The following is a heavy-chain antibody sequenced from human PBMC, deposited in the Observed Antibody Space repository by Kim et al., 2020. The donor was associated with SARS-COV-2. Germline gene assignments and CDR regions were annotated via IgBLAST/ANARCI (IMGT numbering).Heavy chain of an antibody. CDR1: GGSFSGYY. D-gene: IGHD3-9*01. V-gene: IGHV4-34*01. Sequence: SETLSLTCAVYGGSFSGYYWSWIRQPPGKGLEWIGEINYSGSTNYNPSLKSRVTISVDTSKNQFSLKLSSVTAADTAVYYCARARGPHDILTGSAPPGAFDIWGQGTMVTVSS. CDR3: ARARGPHDILTGSAPPGAFDI. CDR2: INYSGST. J-gene: IGHJ3*02.